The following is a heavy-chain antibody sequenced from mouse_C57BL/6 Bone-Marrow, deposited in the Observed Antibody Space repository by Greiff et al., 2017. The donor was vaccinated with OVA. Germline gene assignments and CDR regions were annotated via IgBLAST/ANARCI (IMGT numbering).Heavy chain of an antibody. J-gene: IGHJ1*03. CDR3: ARDYYGSSYRGYWYFDV. Sequence: VQLQQSGAELLRPGSSVKMSCKTSGYTFTSYGINWVKQRPGQGLEWIGYIYIGNGYTEYNEKFKGKATLTSDTSSSTAYMQLSSLTSEDSAIYFCARDYYGSSYRGYWYFDVWGTGTTVTVSS. CDR1: GYTFTSYG. CDR2: IYIGNGYT. V-gene: IGHV1-58*01. D-gene: IGHD1-1*01.